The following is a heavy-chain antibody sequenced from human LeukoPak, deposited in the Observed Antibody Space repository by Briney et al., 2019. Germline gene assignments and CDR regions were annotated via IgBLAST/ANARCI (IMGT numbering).Heavy chain of an antibody. CDR2: INCSGGST. V-gene: IGHV3-23*01. J-gene: IGHJ3*02. D-gene: IGHD3-9*01. CDR1: GFPFSSYA. CDR3: AKARALTIFWPNDAFDI. Sequence: GAPLKIPFQASGFPFSSYAMSWVRPAPGKGLEWVSAINCSGGSTYYSDSVKGRFTISRDNSKNTLYLKMHSLRAEDTAVYYCAKARALTIFWPNDAFDIWGQGTMVTVSS.